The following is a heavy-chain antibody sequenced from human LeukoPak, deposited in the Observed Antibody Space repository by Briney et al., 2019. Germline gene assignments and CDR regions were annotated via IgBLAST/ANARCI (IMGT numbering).Heavy chain of an antibody. CDR3: ARQITMVRGAYRNFDX. V-gene: IGHV4-39*01. D-gene: IGHD3-10*01. CDR2: IYYSGST. Sequence: SETLSLTCTVSGGSISSSSYYWGWIRQPPGKGLEWIGSIYYSGSTYYNPSLKSRVTISVDTSKNQFSLKLSSVTAADTAVYYCARQITMVRGAYRNFDXWGQGTLVTV. J-gene: IGHJ4*02. CDR1: GGSISSSSYY.